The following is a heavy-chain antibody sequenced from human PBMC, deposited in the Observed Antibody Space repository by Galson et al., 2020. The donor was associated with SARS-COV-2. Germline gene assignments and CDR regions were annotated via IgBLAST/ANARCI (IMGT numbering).Heavy chain of an antibody. CDR3: ARGDYIAVAGTWSFDY. V-gene: IGHV1-8*01. J-gene: IGHJ4*02. Sequence: ASVKVSCKASGYTFTSYDINWVRQATGQGLEWIGWMNPNSGNTGYAQKFQGRVTMTRNTSISTAYMELSSLRSEDTAVYYCARGDYIAVAGTWSFDYWGQGTLVTVSS. D-gene: IGHD6-19*01. CDR2: MNPNSGNT. CDR1: GYTFTSYD.